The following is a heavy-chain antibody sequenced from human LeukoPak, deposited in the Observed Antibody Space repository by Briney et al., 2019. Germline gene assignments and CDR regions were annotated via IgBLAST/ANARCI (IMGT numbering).Heavy chain of an antibody. J-gene: IGHJ5*02. CDR2: YHSGST. V-gene: IGHV4-39*02. CDR3: ARARYSDYDFVVLGKWFDP. Sequence: PSETLSLTCAVSGVSIGGSTYHWAWICQSPGRGLEWIGYHSGSTSYNPSLKSRVTISVDTSKNQFSLTLSSVTAADTAVYYCARARYSDYDFVVLGKWFDPWGQGILVTVSS. D-gene: IGHD5-12*01. CDR1: GVSIGGSTYH.